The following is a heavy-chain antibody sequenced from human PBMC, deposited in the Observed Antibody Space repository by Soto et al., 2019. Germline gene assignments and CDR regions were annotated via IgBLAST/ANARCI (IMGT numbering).Heavy chain of an antibody. V-gene: IGHV1-3*01. CDR3: ARTDCSSTSCYNYYYYGMDV. CDR2: INPGNGDT. D-gene: IGHD2-2*01. Sequence: ASVKVSCKTSGYSFTKYGLHWVRQAPGQRLEWMGWINPGNGDTKYSQKFQGRVTITRDTSATTAYMELSSLRSEDSALFYCARTDCSSTSCYNYYYYGMDVWGQGTTVTVSS. J-gene: IGHJ6*02. CDR1: GYSFTKYG.